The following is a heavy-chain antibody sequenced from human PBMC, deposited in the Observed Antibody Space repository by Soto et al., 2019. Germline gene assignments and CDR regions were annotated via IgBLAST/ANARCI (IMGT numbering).Heavy chain of an antibody. J-gene: IGHJ4*02. CDR3: ARVHMVRGVIADY. V-gene: IGHV1-69*02. CDR1: GGTFSSYT. D-gene: IGHD3-10*01. Sequence: QVQLVQSGAEVKKPGSSVKVSCKASGGTFSSYTISWVRQAHGQGLEWMGRLIPILGIANYAQKSQGRVTITADKSTSPAYMELSSLRSEDTAVYYCARVHMVRGVIADYWGQGTLVTVSS. CDR2: LIPILGIA.